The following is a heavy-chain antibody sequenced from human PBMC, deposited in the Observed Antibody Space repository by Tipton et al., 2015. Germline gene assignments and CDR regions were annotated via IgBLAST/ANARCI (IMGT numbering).Heavy chain of an antibody. D-gene: IGHD3-22*01. CDR3: ARRYYDSSGYFDY. V-gene: IGHV3-20*04. CDR1: GFTFDDYG. J-gene: IGHJ4*02. Sequence: SLRLSCAASGFTFDDYGMSWVRQAPGKGLEWVAGIDWNGGRTGYADSVKGRFTISRDNAQNSLYLQMNSLRAEDTAVFYCARRYYDSSGYFDYWGQGTLVTVSS. CDR2: IDWNGGRT.